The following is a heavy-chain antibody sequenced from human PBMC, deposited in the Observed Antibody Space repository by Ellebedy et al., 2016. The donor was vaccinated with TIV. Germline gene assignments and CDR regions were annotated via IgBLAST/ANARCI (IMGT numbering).Heavy chain of an antibody. J-gene: IGHJ4*02. Sequence: GESLKISCVTSGFTFSSYGIHWVRQAPGKGLEWVAAISFDGSNKYYADSVKGRFTISRDNSKNTLYLQMNSLRPEDTAVYYCAKEAVYSSGWGNPTYYFDYWGQGTLVSVSS. D-gene: IGHD6-19*01. CDR3: AKEAVYSSGWGNPTYYFDY. V-gene: IGHV3-30*18. CDR2: ISFDGSNK. CDR1: GFTFSSYG.